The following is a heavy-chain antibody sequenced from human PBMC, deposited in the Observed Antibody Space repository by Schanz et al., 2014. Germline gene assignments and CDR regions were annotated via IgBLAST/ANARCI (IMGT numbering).Heavy chain of an antibody. CDR3: ARDHQWLARYYMDV. CDR2: ISSSSSYI. CDR1: GFTFNNYG. J-gene: IGHJ6*03. V-gene: IGHV3-21*01. D-gene: IGHD6-19*01. Sequence: VQVVESGGGVVQPGRSLRLSCVASGFTFNNYGMHWVRQAPGKGLEWVSSISSSSSYISYADSVKGRFTISRDNGKKSLYLQMNSLRAEDTAVYYCARDHQWLARYYMDVWGKGTTVTVSS.